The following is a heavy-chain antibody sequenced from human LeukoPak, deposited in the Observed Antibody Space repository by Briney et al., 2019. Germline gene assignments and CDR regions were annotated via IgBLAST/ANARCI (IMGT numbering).Heavy chain of an antibody. CDR2: ISYDGSNK. CDR3: AKDQGYEEAMTRGYFDY. CDR1: GFTFSSYG. V-gene: IGHV3-30*18. Sequence: GGSLRLSCAASGFTFSSYGMHWVRQAPGKGLEWVADISYDGSNKYYADSVKGRLTISRDNSKNTLYLQMNSLRAEDTAVYYCAKDQGYEEAMTRGYFDYWGQGTLVTVSS. D-gene: IGHD2-2*01. J-gene: IGHJ4*02.